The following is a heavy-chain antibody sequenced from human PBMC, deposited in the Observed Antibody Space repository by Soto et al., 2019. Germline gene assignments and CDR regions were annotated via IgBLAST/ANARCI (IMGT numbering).Heavy chain of an antibody. CDR1: GYTFTSYY. D-gene: IGHD3-16*01. Sequence: ASVKVSCKASGYTFTSYYMHWVRQAPGQGLEWMGIINPSGGSTSYAQKFQGRVTMTRDTSTSTVYMELSSLRSEDTAVYYCARGGAFGGGDFFLGDKTGSAPGGKETLVTVP. V-gene: IGHV1-46*01. CDR2: INPSGGST. CDR3: ARGGAFGGGDFFLGDKTGSAP. J-gene: IGHJ4*02.